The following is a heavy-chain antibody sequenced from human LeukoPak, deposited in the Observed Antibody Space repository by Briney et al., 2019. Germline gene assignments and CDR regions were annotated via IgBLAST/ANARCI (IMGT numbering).Heavy chain of an antibody. D-gene: IGHD3-22*01. V-gene: IGHV1-18*01. CDR3: ARDRDDSSGYYYYYYMDV. CDR1: GYTFTSYG. J-gene: IGHJ6*03. Sequence: ASVKVSCKASGYTFTSYGISWVRQAPGQGLEWMGWISAYNGNTNYAQKLQGRVTMTTDTSTSTAYMELRSLRSDDTAVYYCARDRDDSSGYYYYYYMDVWGKGTTVTVSS. CDR2: ISAYNGNT.